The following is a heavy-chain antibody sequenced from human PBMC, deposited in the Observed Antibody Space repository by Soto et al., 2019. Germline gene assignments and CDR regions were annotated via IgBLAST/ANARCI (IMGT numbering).Heavy chain of an antibody. D-gene: IGHD3-10*01. CDR2: IYHSGST. V-gene: IGHV4-4*02. CDR3: AGGFGSGHYDY. Sequence: SETLSLTCDVSGVSISSSWWSWVRQPPGKGLEWVGEIYHSGSTNYNPSLKSRVTISVDKSKNQFSPRLTSVTAADTAVYYCAGGFGSGHYDYWGQGSLVTVSS. CDR1: GVSISSSW. J-gene: IGHJ4*02.